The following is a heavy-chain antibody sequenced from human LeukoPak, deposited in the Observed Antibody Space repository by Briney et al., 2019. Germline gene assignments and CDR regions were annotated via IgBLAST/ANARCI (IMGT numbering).Heavy chain of an antibody. CDR1: GYTFTSYY. V-gene: IGHV1-69*05. CDR3: ARDRGFFDP. Sequence: SVKVSCKASGYTFTSYYMHWVRQAPGQGLEWMGGIIPIFGTANYAQKFQGRVTITTDESTSTAYMELSSLRSEDTAVYYCARDRGFFDPWGQGTLVTVSS. J-gene: IGHJ5*02. CDR2: IIPIFGTA.